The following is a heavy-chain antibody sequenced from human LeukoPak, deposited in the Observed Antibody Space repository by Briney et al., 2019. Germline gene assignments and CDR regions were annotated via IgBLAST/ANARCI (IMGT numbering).Heavy chain of an antibody. J-gene: IGHJ4*01. CDR2: INPNSGGT. Sequence: ASVKVSXKASGYTFTGYYMHWVRQAPGQGLEWMGWINPNSGGTNYAQKFQGRVTMTRDTSISTAYMELSRLRSDDTAVYYCASAYSSGWPYFDYWGHGTLVTVSS. V-gene: IGHV1-2*02. CDR1: GYTFTGYY. D-gene: IGHD6-19*01. CDR3: ASAYSSGWPYFDY.